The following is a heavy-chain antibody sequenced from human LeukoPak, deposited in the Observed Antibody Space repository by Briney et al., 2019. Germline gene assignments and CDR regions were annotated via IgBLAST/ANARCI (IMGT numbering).Heavy chain of an antibody. J-gene: IGHJ3*02. CDR2: IYPGDSDT. Sequence: GESLKISCKGSGYSVTNYWMGWVRQMPGKGLEWMWIIYPGDSDTRYSPAFQGQVTISADKSISTAYLQWSSLKASDSAMYYCATNTMFRGIHAFDIWGQGTMVTVSS. V-gene: IGHV5-51*01. CDR1: GYSVTNYW. D-gene: IGHD3-10*01. CDR3: ATNTMFRGIHAFDI.